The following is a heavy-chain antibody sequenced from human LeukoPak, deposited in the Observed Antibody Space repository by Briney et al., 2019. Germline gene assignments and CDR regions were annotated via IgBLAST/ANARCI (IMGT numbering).Heavy chain of an antibody. D-gene: IGHD3-10*01. Sequence: GRSLRLSCAASGFTFSSYGMHWVRQAPGKGLEWVAVISYDGSNKYYADSVKGRFTISRDNSKNTLYLQMNSLRAEDTAVYYCAKDNNYYDSYGYWGQGTLVTGSS. CDR1: GFTFSSYG. J-gene: IGHJ4*02. CDR3: AKDNNYYDSYGY. CDR2: ISYDGSNK. V-gene: IGHV3-30*18.